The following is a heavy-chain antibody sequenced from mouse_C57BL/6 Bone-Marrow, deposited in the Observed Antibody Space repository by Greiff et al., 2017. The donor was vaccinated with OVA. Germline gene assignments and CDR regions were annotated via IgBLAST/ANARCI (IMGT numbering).Heavy chain of an antibody. V-gene: IGHV1-63*01. D-gene: IGHD1-1*02. CDR2: IYPGGGYT. CDR3: AREGGVGPYFDY. J-gene: IGHJ2*01. CDR1: GYTFTNYW. Sequence: VKLVESGAELVRPGTSVKMSCKASGYTFTNYWIGWAKQRPGHGLEWIGDIYPGGGYTNYNEKFKGKATLTADKSSSTAYMQFSSLTSEDSAIYCWAREGGVGPYFDYGGQGTTLTVSS.